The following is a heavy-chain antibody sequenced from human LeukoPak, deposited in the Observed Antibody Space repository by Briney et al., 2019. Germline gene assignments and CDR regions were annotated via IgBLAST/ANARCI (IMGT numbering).Heavy chain of an antibody. V-gene: IGHV4-59*01. Sequence: PSETLSLTCTVSGGSISSYYWSWIRQPPGKGLEWIGYIYYSGSTNYNPSLKSRVTISVDTSKNQFSLKLSSVTAADTAVYYCARGERGYPFDYWGQGTLVTASP. CDR3: ARGERGYPFDY. CDR1: GGSISSYY. J-gene: IGHJ4*02. CDR2: IYYSGST. D-gene: IGHD5-18*01.